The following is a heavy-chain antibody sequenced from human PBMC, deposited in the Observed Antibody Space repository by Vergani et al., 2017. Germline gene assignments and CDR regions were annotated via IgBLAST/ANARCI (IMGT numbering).Heavy chain of an antibody. J-gene: IGHJ4*02. V-gene: IGHV4-4*02. CDR1: GGSISSSNW. CDR3: ARDPIAVAGTRRRYYFDY. D-gene: IGHD6-19*01. Sequence: QVQLQESGPGLVKPSGTLSLTCAVSGGSISSSNWWSWVRQPPGKGLEWIGEIYHSGSTNYNPSLKSRVTISVDKSKNQFSLKLSSVPAADTAVYYCARDPIAVAGTRRRYYFDYWGQGTLVTVSS. CDR2: IYHSGST.